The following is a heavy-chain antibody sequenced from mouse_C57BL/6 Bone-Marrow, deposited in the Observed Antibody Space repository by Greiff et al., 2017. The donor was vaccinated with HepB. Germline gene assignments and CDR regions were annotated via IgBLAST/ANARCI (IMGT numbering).Heavy chain of an antibody. CDR2: IYPGSGST. CDR3: ARGIYYGNHWYFDV. Sequence: VQLQQSGAELVKPGASVKMSCKASGYTFTSYWITWVKQRPGQGLEWIGDIYPGSGSTNYNEKFKSKATLTVDTSSSTAYMQLSSLTSEDSAVYYCARGIYYGNHWYFDVWGTGTTVTVSS. J-gene: IGHJ1*03. CDR1: GYTFTSYW. V-gene: IGHV1-55*01. D-gene: IGHD2-1*01.